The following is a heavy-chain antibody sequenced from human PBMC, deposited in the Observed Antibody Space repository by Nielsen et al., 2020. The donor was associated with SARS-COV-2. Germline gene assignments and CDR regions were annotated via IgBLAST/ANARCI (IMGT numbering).Heavy chain of an antibody. V-gene: IGHV3-30-3*01. CDR2: ISYDGSNK. J-gene: IGHJ6*02. CDR1: GFTFSSYA. CDR3: ARGASSGWSGTLYYYYYGMDV. D-gene: IGHD6-19*01. Sequence: GGSLRLSCAASGFTFSSYAMHWVRQAPGKGLEWVAVISYDGSNKYYADSVKGRFTISRDNSKNTLYLQMNSLRAEDTAVYYCARGASSGWSGTLYYYYYGMDVWGQGTTVTVSS.